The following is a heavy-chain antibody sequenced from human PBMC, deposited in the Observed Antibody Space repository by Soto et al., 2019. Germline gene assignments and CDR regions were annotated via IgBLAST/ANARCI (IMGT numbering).Heavy chain of an antibody. V-gene: IGHV3-21*01. Sequence: PGGSLRLSCAASGFTFSSYSMNWVRQAPGKGLEWVSSISSSSSYIYYADSVKGRFTISRDNAKNSLYLQMNSLRAEDTAVYYCARGLSSMGYCSGGSCSVWGQGTLVTVSS. J-gene: IGHJ4*02. D-gene: IGHD2-15*01. CDR2: ISSSSSYI. CDR3: ARGLSSMGYCSGGSCSV. CDR1: GFTFSSYS.